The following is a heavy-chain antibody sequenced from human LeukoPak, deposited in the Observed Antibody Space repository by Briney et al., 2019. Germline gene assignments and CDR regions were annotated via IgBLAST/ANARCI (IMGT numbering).Heavy chain of an antibody. J-gene: IGHJ6*02. Sequence: SVKVSCKASGGTFSSYAISWVRQAPGQGLEWMGRIIPILGIANYAQKFQGRVTITADKSTSTAYMELSSLRSEDTAVYYCARPGSGWYEYYYYGMDVWGQGTTVTVSS. CDR1: GGTFSSYA. CDR2: IIPILGIA. D-gene: IGHD6-19*01. CDR3: ARPGSGWYEYYYYGMDV. V-gene: IGHV1-69*04.